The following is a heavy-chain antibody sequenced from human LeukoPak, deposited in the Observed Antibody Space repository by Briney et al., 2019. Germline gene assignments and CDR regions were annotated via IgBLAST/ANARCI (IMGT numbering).Heavy chain of an antibody. CDR3: ARQTGSGLFILP. J-gene: IGHJ4*02. D-gene: IGHD3/OR15-3a*01. CDR1: GVSISSSNSY. CDR2: IYYSGNT. V-gene: IGHV4-39*01. Sequence: SETPSLTCTVSGVSISSSNSYWGWIRQPPGKGLEWIGSIYYSGNTYYNASLKSQVSISIDTSKNQFSLRLTSVTAADTAVYYCARQTGSGLFILPGGQGTLVTVSS.